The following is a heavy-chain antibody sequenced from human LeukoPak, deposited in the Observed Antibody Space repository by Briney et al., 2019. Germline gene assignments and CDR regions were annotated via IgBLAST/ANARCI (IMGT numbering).Heavy chain of an antibody. V-gene: IGHV3-21*01. CDR2: ISSSSSYI. CDR3: AIVVAGAFDI. D-gene: IGHD3-22*01. CDR1: GFTFSSYE. Sequence: GGSLRLSCAASGFTFSSYEMNWVRQAPGEGLEWVSSISSSSSYIYYADSVKGRFTISRDNAKNSLYLQMNSLRAEDTAVYYCAIVVAGAFDIWGQGTMVTVSS. J-gene: IGHJ3*02.